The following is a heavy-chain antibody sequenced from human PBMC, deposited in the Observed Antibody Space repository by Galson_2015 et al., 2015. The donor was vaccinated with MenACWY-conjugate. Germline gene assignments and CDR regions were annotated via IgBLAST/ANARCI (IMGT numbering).Heavy chain of an antibody. Sequence: SLRLSCAASGFTFSDYGMHWVRRAPGKGLEWVAFIRYNGSYKYCIDSVKGRFTISRDNSKNTLYLQMNSLRGEDTAVYYCTKDQGGSRFDPWGQGTPVTVSS. CDR2: IRYNGSYK. V-gene: IGHV3-30*02. D-gene: IGHD1-26*01. CDR1: GFTFSDYG. CDR3: TKDQGGSRFDP. J-gene: IGHJ5*02.